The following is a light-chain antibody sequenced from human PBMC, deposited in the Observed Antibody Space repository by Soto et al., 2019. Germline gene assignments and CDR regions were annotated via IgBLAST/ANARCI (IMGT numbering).Light chain of an antibody. Sequence: QSVLTQPASVSGSPGQSITISCTGTSNDIGGFNYVSWYQQHPGKAPRLMIYEVTNRPSGVSSRFSGSKSGNTASLTISGLQAEEEADYYCSSYTSSSTVLFGGGTRVTVL. CDR3: SSYTSSSTVL. CDR2: EVT. V-gene: IGLV2-14*01. CDR1: SNDIGGFNY. J-gene: IGLJ2*01.